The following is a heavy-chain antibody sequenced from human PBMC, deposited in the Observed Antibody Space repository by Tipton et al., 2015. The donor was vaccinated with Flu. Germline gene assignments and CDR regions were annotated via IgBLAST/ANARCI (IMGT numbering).Heavy chain of an antibody. D-gene: IGHD1/OR15-1a*01. CDR1: GFTSGDYA. CDR3: AKGGITTYPLGGFDI. V-gene: IGHV3-9*02. Sequence: SLRLSCTVSGFTSGDYAMHWVRQAPGKGLEWVSGVSWNSGAIAYADTVKGRFTISRDNAKNSLYLQMNSLRAEDTALYYCAKGGITTYPLGGFDIWGQGTMVTVSA. CDR2: VSWNSGAI. J-gene: IGHJ3*02.